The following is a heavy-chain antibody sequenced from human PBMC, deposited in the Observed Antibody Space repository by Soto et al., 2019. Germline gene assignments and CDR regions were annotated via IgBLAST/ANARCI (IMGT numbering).Heavy chain of an antibody. CDR1: GFSLTTSGVG. D-gene: IGHD3-3*01. CDR2: IYWDDDK. CDR3: AHRVLRTVFGLVTTTAIFFDF. Sequence: QITLNESGPTVVSPTETLTLTCRFSGFSLTTSGVGVGWIRQSPGKAPEWLALIYWDDDKRYSASLKSRHTITKDTSKNQVVLTVSDLDPTDTATYYCAHRVLRTVFGLVTTTAIFFDFWGPGTPVAVSS. V-gene: IGHV2-5*02. J-gene: IGHJ4*01.